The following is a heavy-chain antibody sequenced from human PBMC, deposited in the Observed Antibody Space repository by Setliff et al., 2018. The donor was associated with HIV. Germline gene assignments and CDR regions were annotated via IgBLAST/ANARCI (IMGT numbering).Heavy chain of an antibody. J-gene: IGHJ5*01. CDR2: IYYRGST. D-gene: IGHD3-22*01. V-gene: IGHV4-59*01. CDR3: AMLDTSDYFRNNWFDS. CDR1: GGSISGYY. Sequence: PSETLSLTCTVSGGSISGYYWSWIRQPPGKGLEWIGYIYYRGSTDYNPSLKSRVTISIDTSKNQFSLKLSSVTAADTAVYYCAMLDTSDYFRNNWFDSWGQGTLVTVSS.